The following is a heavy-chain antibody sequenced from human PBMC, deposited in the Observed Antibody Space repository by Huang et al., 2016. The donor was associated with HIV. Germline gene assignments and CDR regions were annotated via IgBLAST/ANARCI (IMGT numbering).Heavy chain of an antibody. CDR1: GFTFNSYA. CDR2: ISGRCRTT. D-gene: IGHD1-1*01. CDR3: AKDSDYNWHHCDY. Sequence: EVQLLESGGGLVQPGGSLRLSCAASGFTFNSYAMSWVRPAPGKGREGVSTISGRCRTTYYAESVKGRFTISRDNSKNTLYLQINSLRAEDTAVYYCAKDSDYNWHHCDYWGQGNLVSVSS. J-gene: IGHJ4*02. V-gene: IGHV3-23*01.